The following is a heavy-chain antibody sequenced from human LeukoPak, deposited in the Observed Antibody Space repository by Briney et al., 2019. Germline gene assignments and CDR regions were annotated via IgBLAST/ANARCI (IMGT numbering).Heavy chain of an antibody. CDR2: ISGDGGTT. Sequence: GRSLRLSCAASGFTFDDYAMHWVRQAPGKGLEWVSLISGDGGTTYYADSVKGRFTISRDNSKNSLYLQMNSLRTEDTALYYCAKDSGYGFDYWGQGTLVTVSS. J-gene: IGHJ4*02. CDR1: GFTFDDYA. D-gene: IGHD5-12*01. V-gene: IGHV3-43*02. CDR3: AKDSGYGFDY.